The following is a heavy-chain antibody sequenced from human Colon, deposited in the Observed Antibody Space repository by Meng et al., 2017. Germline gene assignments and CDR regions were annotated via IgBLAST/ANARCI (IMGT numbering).Heavy chain of an antibody. J-gene: IGHJ5*02. D-gene: IGHD3-22*01. CDR3: AREYYNDNSGNYNWFDP. Sequence: VQVRAQGLVKHSGTASLTVTGYRPGNSLTINSRPWIRHPPGKALEWIGTIHYTGSTSYSPQLKSRSTMSVDTSKNKFSLKLRSVTAADTAVYYCAREYYNDNSGNYNWFDPWGQGTLVTVSS. CDR2: IHYTGST. CDR1: RPGNSLTINS. V-gene: IGHV4-39*07.